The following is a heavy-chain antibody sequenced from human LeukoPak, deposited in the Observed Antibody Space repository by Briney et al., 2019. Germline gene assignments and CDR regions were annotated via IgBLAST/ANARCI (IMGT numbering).Heavy chain of an antibody. V-gene: IGHV3-74*01. J-gene: IGHJ5*02. Sequence: PGGSLRLSCAASGFTFSNYWMHWVRQTPGKWLVWVSRIFSDGSSTNYADSVKGRFTVSGDNAQNTLYLQMNSLRAEDTAVYYCVRGYCSATSCYFSSSYSWFDPWGQGTLVTVSS. CDR3: VRGYCSATSCYFSSSYSWFDP. D-gene: IGHD2-2*01. CDR2: IFSDGSST. CDR1: GFTFSNYW.